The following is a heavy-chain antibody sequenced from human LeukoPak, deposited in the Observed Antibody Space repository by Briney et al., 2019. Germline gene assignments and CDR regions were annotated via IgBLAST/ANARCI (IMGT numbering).Heavy chain of an antibody. CDR1: GGSISSGSYY. Sequence: SETLSLTCTVSGGSISSGSYYWSWIRQPGGKGLEWIGRIYTSGSTNYHPSLKSRVTISVDTSKNQFSLKLSSVTAADTAVYYCARDLERIRPDAFDIWGQGTMVTVSS. D-gene: IGHD5-24*01. CDR3: ARDLERIRPDAFDI. CDR2: IYTSGST. J-gene: IGHJ3*02. V-gene: IGHV4-61*02.